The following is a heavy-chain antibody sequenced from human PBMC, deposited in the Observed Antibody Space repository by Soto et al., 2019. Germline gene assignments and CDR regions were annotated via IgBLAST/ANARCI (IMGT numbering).Heavy chain of an antibody. CDR1: GYPFTSYH. Sequence: QVQLLQSGAEVRKPGASLNLSCQTSGYPFTSYHMHWVRQAPGQGLEWMGVINPTEGRTRYSQRFQDRVTMTRDTSTSTVYMELSSLRSEDTATYFCARGREYSFRYHWFDPWGQGTLVTVSS. D-gene: IGHD5-12*01. CDR3: ARGREYSFRYHWFDP. J-gene: IGHJ5*02. V-gene: IGHV1-46*01. CDR2: INPTEGRT.